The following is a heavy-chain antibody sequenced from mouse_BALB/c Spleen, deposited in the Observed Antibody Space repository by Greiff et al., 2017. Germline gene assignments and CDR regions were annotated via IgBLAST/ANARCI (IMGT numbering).Heavy chain of an antibody. CDR2: ISSGGSYT. CDR3: ARHYDYDGGYYAMDY. CDR1: GFTFSSYG. D-gene: IGHD2-4*01. Sequence: EVNVVESGGDLVKPGGSLKLSCAASGFTFSSYGMSWVRQTPDKRLEWVATISSGGSYTYYPDSVKGRFTISRDNAKNTLYLQMSSLKSEDTAMYYCARHYDYDGGYYAMDYWGQGTSVTVSS. J-gene: IGHJ4*01. V-gene: IGHV5-6*01.